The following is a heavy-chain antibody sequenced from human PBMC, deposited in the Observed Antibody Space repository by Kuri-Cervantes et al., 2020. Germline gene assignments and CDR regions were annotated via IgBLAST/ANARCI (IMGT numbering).Heavy chain of an antibody. CDR1: GGSISSGDYY. J-gene: IGHJ4*02. V-gene: IGHV4-30-4*01. D-gene: IGHD3-3*01. Sequence: LRLSCTVSGGSISSGDYYWSWVRQPPGKGLEWIGYIYYSGSTYYNPSLKSRVTISVDTSKNQFSLKLSSVTAADTAVYYCARERDYDFWSGYLDTQPGFFDYWGQGTLVTVSS. CDR3: ARERDYDFWSGYLDTQPGFFDY. CDR2: IYYSGST.